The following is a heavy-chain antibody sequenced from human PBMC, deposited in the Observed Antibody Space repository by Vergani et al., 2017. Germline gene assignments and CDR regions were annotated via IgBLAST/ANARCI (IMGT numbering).Heavy chain of an antibody. CDR1: GGSLSGYY. D-gene: IGHD1-14*01. CDR3: ARSIVSRNPPDYFDN. CDR2: VADSGYF. J-gene: IGHJ4*02. V-gene: IGHV4-59*01. Sequence: QLQESGPGLVKPSATLSLTCPVSGGSLSGYYWNWIRQTPGEGLEWIGYVADSGYFNYNPSLKTRVSVSSDTSNNQFSLMLSSVTVADTAVYYCARSIVSRNPPDYFDNWGQGTLVTVSS.